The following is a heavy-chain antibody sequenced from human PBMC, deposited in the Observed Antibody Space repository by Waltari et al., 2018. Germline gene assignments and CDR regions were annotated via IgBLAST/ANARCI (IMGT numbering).Heavy chain of an antibody. CDR2: IKQDGSEK. Sequence: VQLVESGGGLVQPGGSLRLSCAASGFTFSSYWMSWVRQAPGKGLEWVANIKQDGSEKYYVDSVKGRFTISRDNAKNSLYLQMNSLRAEDTAVYYCARVRDRAARPKYWYFDLWGRGTLVTVSS. J-gene: IGHJ2*01. D-gene: IGHD6-6*01. CDR1: GFTFSSYW. CDR3: ARVRDRAARPKYWYFDL. V-gene: IGHV3-7*01.